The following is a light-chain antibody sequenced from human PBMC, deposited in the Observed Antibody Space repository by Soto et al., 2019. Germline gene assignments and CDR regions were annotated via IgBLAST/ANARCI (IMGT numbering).Light chain of an antibody. CDR1: QSIGNN. CDR2: DAS. Sequence: EVVMTQSPATLSVSPEERATLSCRASQSIGNNLAWFQQKPGQAPRLLIYDASLRATGIPARFSGSGSGTEFTLTISSLQSEDFAFYFCQKYDNWPETFGQGTEVEIK. V-gene: IGKV3-15*01. J-gene: IGKJ1*01. CDR3: QKYDNWPET.